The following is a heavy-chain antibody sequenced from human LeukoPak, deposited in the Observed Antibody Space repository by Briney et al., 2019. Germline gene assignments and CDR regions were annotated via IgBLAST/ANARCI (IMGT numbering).Heavy chain of an antibody. CDR2: IFWDDDK. V-gene: IGHV2-5*02. D-gene: IGHD6-13*01. J-gene: IGHJ1*01. Sequence: QSDPTLVNPTQTLTLTCTFSGFSLSTSRLGVGWIRHPPGKALEWLALIFWDDDKRYSPSLKSRLTITKDTSQNQVVLTMTNMDPVDTGTYYCAHRTSSATYFQHWGQGTLVTVSS. CDR1: GFSLSTSRLG. CDR3: AHRTSSATYFQH.